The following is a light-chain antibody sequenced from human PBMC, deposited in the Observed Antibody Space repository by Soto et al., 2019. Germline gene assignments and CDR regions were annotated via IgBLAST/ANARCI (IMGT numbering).Light chain of an antibody. CDR3: QQSYITPLT. V-gene: IGKV1-39*01. Sequence: DIQMTQSPSSLSASVGDRVTITCRASQSISSYLNWYQQKPGKAPKLLIYAASSLQSGVPSRFSGSGSGTDFTLTISTLQPDDFATDYCQQSYITPLTFGGGTKVDIK. J-gene: IGKJ4*01. CDR1: QSISSY. CDR2: AAS.